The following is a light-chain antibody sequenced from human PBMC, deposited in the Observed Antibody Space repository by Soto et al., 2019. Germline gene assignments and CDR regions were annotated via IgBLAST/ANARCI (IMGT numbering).Light chain of an antibody. CDR3: SSYSGTNDLV. Sequence: QSVLTQPPSASGSPGQSVTISCTGTSSDVGDYNYVSWYQQHPGKAPKLMIFDVSQRPSGVPLRFSGSKSGNTASLTVSGLQPEYEADYYCSSYSGTNDLVFGGGTKVTVL. CDR2: DVS. V-gene: IGLV2-8*01. J-gene: IGLJ3*02. CDR1: SSDVGDYNY.